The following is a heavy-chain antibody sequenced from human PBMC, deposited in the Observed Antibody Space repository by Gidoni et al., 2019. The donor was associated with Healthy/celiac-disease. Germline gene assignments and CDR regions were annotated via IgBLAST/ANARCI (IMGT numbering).Heavy chain of an antibody. J-gene: IGHJ6*02. V-gene: IGHV1-46*01. Sequence: QVQLVQSGAEVKKPGASVKVSCKASGYTFTSYYMHWVRQAPGQGLEWMGIINPSGGSTSYAQKFQGRVTMTRDTSTSTVYMELSSLRSEDTAVYYCARGVSGYYSLDYYYGMDVWGQGTTVTVSS. CDR3: ARGVSGYYSLDYYYGMDV. CDR2: INPSGGST. D-gene: IGHD3-22*01. CDR1: GYTFTSYY.